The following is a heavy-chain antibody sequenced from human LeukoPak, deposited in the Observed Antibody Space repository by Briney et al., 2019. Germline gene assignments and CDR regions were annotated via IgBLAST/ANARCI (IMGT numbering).Heavy chain of an antibody. CDR3: AKDRGTVTHLDY. D-gene: IGHD4-17*01. CDR2: ISYDGSSE. V-gene: IGHV3-30*18. J-gene: IGHJ4*02. CDR1: EFAFTTYG. Sequence: PGGSLRLSCAASEFAFTTYGMHWVRQAPGKGLEWMAVISYDGSSEYYADSVKGRFTISRDNSKNTLYLQMNSLRAEDTAIYYYAKDRGTVTHLDYWGQGTLVTVSS.